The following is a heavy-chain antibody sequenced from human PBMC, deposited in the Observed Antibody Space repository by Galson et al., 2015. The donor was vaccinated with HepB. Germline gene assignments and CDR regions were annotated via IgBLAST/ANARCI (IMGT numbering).Heavy chain of an antibody. CDR1: GFTFTNYS. Sequence: SLRLSCAASGFTFTNYSITWVRQAPGKGLEWVSSISSRSTFIFYADSVKGRFTISRDNAKYSVVLQMNSLRAEDTAIYYCARCRGSEMATTYWGRGTLVTVSS. V-gene: IGHV3-21*01. CDR2: ISSRSTFI. CDR3: ARCRGSEMATTY. J-gene: IGHJ4*02. D-gene: IGHD5-24*01.